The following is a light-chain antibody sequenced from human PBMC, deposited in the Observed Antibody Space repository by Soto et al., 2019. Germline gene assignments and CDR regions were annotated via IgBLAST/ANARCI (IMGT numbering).Light chain of an antibody. V-gene: IGKV3-20*01. J-gene: IGKJ4*01. CDR1: QSVRTDY. Sequence: EIVLTQSPDTLSVSPGERVTLSCRASQSVRTDYLTWYQQRRGQAPRLLIYGGFHRATGIPDRFSGSGSGTDFTLTISRLEPEDFAVYYCQYFDTSLTFGGGDKVEIK. CDR2: GGF. CDR3: QYFDTSLT.